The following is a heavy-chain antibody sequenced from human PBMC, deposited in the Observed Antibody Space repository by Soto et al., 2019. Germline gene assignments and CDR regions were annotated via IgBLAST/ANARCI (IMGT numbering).Heavy chain of an antibody. Sequence: QVQLVESGGGLVKPGGSLRLSCAASGFTFSDYYMSWIRQAPGKGLEWVSYISSSSSYTNYADSVKGRFTISRDNAKNSRDLQMNSRRAEDTAVYYCARESSEWERLEPANFDYWGQGTLVTVAS. D-gene: IGHD1-26*01. CDR2: ISSSSSYT. CDR3: ARESSEWERLEPANFDY. J-gene: IGHJ4*02. CDR1: GFTFSDYY. V-gene: IGHV3-11*05.